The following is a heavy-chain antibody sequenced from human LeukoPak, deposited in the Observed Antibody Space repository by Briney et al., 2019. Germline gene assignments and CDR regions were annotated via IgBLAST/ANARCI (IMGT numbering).Heavy chain of an antibody. CDR3: ARDSNYALD. CDR2: INQDGSEK. J-gene: IGHJ4*02. Sequence: GGSLRLSCAASGFTFSSYWMTWVRQAPGKGLEWVANINQDGSEKYYVDSVKGRLTISRDNAKNSLYLQMNSLGAEDTAVYYCARDSNYALDWGQGTLVTVSS. D-gene: IGHD4-11*01. CDR1: GFTFSSYW. V-gene: IGHV3-7*01.